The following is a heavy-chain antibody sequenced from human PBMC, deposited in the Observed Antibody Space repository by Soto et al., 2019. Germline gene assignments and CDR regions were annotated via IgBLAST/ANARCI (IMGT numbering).Heavy chain of an antibody. CDR2: ISSSSSYI. V-gene: IGHV3-21*01. J-gene: IGHJ4*02. D-gene: IGHD3-22*01. CDR3: ARHPRDSSGYWYYFDY. CDR1: GFTFSSYS. Sequence: EVQLVESGGGLVKPGGSLRLSCAASGFTFSSYSMNWVRQAPGKGLEWVSSISSSSSYIYYADSVKGRFTISRDNAKNSLYLQKNCLRSEDTAVYYCARHPRDSSGYWYYFDYWGQGTLVTVSS.